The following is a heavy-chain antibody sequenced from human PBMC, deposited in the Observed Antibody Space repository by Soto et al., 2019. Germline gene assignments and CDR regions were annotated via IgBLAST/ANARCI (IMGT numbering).Heavy chain of an antibody. D-gene: IGHD3-16*01. Sequence: GGSLRLSCAASGFTFSSYGMHWVRQAPGKGLEWVAVISYDGSNKYYADSVKGRFTISRDNSKNTLYLQMNSLRAEDTAVYYCATDANEYLWEYYFDFWGQGTLVTVSS. CDR2: ISYDGSNK. V-gene: IGHV3-30*03. J-gene: IGHJ4*02. CDR3: ATDANEYLWEYYFDF. CDR1: GFTFSSYG.